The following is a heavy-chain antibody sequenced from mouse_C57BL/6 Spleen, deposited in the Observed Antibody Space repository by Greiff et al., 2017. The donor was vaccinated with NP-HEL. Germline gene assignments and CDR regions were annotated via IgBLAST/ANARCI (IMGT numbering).Heavy chain of an antibody. D-gene: IGHD4-1*01. Sequence: ESGPGLVKPSQSLSLTCSVTGYSITSGYYWNWIRQFPGNKLEWMGYISYDGSNNYNPSLKNRNSITRDTTQNQFFLKLKSVTTEDTATYYCASDHGTDFGYWGQGTTLTVSS. V-gene: IGHV3-6*01. CDR1: GYSITSGYY. CDR2: ISYDGSN. J-gene: IGHJ2*01. CDR3: ASDHGTDFGY.